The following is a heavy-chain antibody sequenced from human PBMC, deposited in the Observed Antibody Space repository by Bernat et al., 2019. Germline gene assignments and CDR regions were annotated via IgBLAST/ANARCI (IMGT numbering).Heavy chain of an antibody. Sequence: QITLKESGPTLVKPTQTLTLTCTFSGFSLSTSGVGMGWIRQPPGKALEWLALIYWDDDKRYSPSLKSRLTITKDTSKNQVVLTMTNMDPVDTATYYCALVFGGAVFDYWGQGTLVTVSS. V-gene: IGHV2-5*02. CDR2: IYWDDDK. CDR3: ALVFGGAVFDY. D-gene: IGHD3-10*01. CDR1: GFSLSTSGVG. J-gene: IGHJ4*02.